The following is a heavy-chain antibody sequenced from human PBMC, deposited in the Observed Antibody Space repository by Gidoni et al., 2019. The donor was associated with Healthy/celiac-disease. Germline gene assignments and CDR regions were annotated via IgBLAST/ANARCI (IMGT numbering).Heavy chain of an antibody. CDR3: AREPIAVADPYYFDY. Sequence: EVQLVESGGGLVKPGGSLRLSCAASGFTFSSYSMNWVRQAPGKGLEWVSSISSSSSYIYYADSVKGRFTISRDNAKNSLYLQMNSLRAEDTAVYYCAREPIAVADPYYFDYWGQGTLVTVSS. CDR2: ISSSSSYI. CDR1: GFTFSSYS. V-gene: IGHV3-21*01. J-gene: IGHJ4*02. D-gene: IGHD6-19*01.